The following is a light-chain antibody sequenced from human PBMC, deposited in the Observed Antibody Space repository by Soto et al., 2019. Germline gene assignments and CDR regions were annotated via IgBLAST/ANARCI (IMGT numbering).Light chain of an antibody. CDR2: GAY. CDR3: KKYNNWPRK. J-gene: IGKJ1*01. V-gene: IGKV3-15*01. CDR1: QSVSSN. Sequence: ELLMTHFPAALAVSPGERATLSCRASQSVSSNLAWYQQKPGQAPRIIIYGAYTRATGIQDRFSGSGSGTEFTLTIRSLQPEDFAAYYCKKYNNWPRKFGKGTKVDIK.